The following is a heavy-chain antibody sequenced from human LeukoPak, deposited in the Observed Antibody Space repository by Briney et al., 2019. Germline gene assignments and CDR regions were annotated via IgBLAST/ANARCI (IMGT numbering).Heavy chain of an antibody. CDR2: INPNSGGT. CDR3: ARDMYYYDSSGYPAY. Sequence: ASVKVSCKASGYTFTRYYMHWVPQAPGQGLEWMGWINPNSGGTNYAQKFQGRVTMTRDTSISTAYMELRRLRSDDTAVYYCARDMYYYDSSGYPAYWGQGTLVTVSS. D-gene: IGHD3-22*01. V-gene: IGHV1-2*02. J-gene: IGHJ4*02. CDR1: GYTFTRYY.